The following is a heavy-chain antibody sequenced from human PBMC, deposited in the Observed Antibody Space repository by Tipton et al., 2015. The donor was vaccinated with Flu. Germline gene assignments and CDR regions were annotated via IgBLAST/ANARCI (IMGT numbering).Heavy chain of an antibody. V-gene: IGHV3-53*01. CDR1: GFTVSSNY. D-gene: IGHD1-26*01. CDR2: IYSGGST. CDR3: ARENWVGDAFDI. J-gene: IGHJ3*02. Sequence: SLRLSCAASGFTVSSNYMSWVRQAPGKGLEWVSVIYSGGSTYYADSVKGRFTISSDNSKNTLYLQMNSLRAEDTAVYYCARENWVGDAFDIWGQGTMVTVSS.